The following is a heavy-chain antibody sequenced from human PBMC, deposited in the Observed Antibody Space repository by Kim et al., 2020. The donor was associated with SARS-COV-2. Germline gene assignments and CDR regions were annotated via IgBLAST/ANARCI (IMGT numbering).Heavy chain of an antibody. CDR2: ISSSSSTI. CDR1: GFTFSTYS. Sequence: GGSLRLSCAASGFTFSTYSMNWVRQAPGKGLEWVSYISSSSSTIYYADSVKGRFTISRDNAKNLLFLQMNSLRDEDTAVYYCASPYFTKGVCGLFDDWG. CDR3: ASPYFTKGVCGLFDD. J-gene: IGHJ4*01. V-gene: IGHV3-48*02. D-gene: IGHD2-8*01.